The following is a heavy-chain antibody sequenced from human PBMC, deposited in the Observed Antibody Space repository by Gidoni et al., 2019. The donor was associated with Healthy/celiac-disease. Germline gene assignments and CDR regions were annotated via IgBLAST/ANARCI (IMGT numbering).Heavy chain of an antibody. Sequence: QVTLKESGPVLVKPTETLTLTCTVSGFPLTKARMGVSWIRQPPGKALEWLAHIFSNDEKSYSTSLKSRLTISKDTSKSQVVLTMTNMDPVDTATYYCARIHVDTAMVWVVDAFDIWGQGTMVTVSS. CDR3: ARIHVDTAMVWVVDAFDI. D-gene: IGHD5-18*01. J-gene: IGHJ3*02. CDR2: IFSNDEK. V-gene: IGHV2-26*01. CDR1: GFPLTKARMG.